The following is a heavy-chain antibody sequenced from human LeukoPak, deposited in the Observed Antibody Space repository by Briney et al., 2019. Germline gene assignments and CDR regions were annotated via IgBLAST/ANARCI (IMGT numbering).Heavy chain of an antibody. CDR2: VSGSGGST. CDR3: AKLGYYDFWSNYLVFDN. J-gene: IGHJ4*02. V-gene: IGHV3-23*01. D-gene: IGHD3-3*01. Sequence: GGSLRLSCAASGFTFNSYAMTWVRQAPGKGLEWVSAVSGSGGSTYYTDSVEGRFTISRDNSKDTLYLQINSLRVEDTAVYSCAKLGYYDFWSNYLVFDNWGQGTLVTVSS. CDR1: GFTFNSYA.